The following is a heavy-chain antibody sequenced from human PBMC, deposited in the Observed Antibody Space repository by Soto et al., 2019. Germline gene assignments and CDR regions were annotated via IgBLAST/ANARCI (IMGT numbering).Heavy chain of an antibody. Sequence: PSETLSLTCTVSGAPITINYWSWIRQAPGKGLEWIGYIYYSGSTTYNPSLKSRVTMSADTSKDQFSLKLNSVTAADTAVYYCARDAGGPYDHWGDGILVTVSS. CDR1: GAPITINY. CDR3: ARDAGGPYDH. J-gene: IGHJ4*01. V-gene: IGHV4-59*01. CDR2: IYYSGST. D-gene: IGHD2-15*01.